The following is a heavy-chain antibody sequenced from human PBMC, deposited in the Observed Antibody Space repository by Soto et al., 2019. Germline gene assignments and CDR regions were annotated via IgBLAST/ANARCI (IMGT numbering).Heavy chain of an antibody. J-gene: IGHJ6*02. D-gene: IGHD3-3*01. CDR3: ARARYYDFWSGYYTGRSSMDV. CDR2: MNPNSGNT. Sequence: GASVKVSCKASGYSFTSYDINWVRQATGQGLEWMGWMNPNSGNTGYAQKFQGRVTMTRNTSISTAYMELSSLRSEDTAVYYCARARYYDFWSGYYTGRSSMDVWGQGTTVTV. V-gene: IGHV1-8*01. CDR1: GYSFTSYD.